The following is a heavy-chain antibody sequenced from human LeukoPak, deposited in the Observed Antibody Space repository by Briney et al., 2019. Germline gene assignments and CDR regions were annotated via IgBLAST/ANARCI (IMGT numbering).Heavy chain of an antibody. Sequence: ASVKVSCKASGYTFTSYGISWVRQAPGQGLEWMGWISAYNGNTSYAQKFQGRVTMTRDTSTSTVYMELSSLRSEDTAVYYCARDLVRRRNNWFDPWGQGTLVTVSS. CDR2: ISAYNGNT. V-gene: IGHV1-18*01. CDR3: ARDLVRRRNNWFDP. CDR1: GYTFTSYG. J-gene: IGHJ5*02. D-gene: IGHD2-2*01.